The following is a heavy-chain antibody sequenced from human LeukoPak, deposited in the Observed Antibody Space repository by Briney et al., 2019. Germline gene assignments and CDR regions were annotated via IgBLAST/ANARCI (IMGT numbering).Heavy chain of an antibody. CDR3: AKRGDGYKAPDY. D-gene: IGHD5-24*01. Sequence: GGSLRLSCAASGFTFSSYAMSWVRQAPGKGLEWVSAISGSGGSTYYADSVKGRFTTSRDNSKNTLYLQMNSLRAEDTAVYYCAKRGDGYKAPDYWGQGTLVTVSS. J-gene: IGHJ4*02. CDR2: ISGSGGST. CDR1: GFTFSSYA. V-gene: IGHV3-23*01.